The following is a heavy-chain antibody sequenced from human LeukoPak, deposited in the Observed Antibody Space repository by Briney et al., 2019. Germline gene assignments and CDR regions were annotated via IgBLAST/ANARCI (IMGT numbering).Heavy chain of an antibody. CDR3: ATHGELSPT. J-gene: IGHJ5*02. CDR1: GFTFSDHY. Sequence: GGSLRLSCAASGFTFSDHYMDWVRQAPGKGLEWVGRTRNKANSYTTEYAASVKGRFTISRDDSKNSLYLQMNSLRAEDTAVYYCATHGELSPTWGQGTLVTVSS. V-gene: IGHV3-72*01. D-gene: IGHD3-10*01. CDR2: TRNKANSYTT.